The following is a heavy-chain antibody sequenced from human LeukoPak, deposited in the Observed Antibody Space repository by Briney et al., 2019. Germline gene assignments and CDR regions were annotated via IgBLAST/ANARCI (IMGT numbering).Heavy chain of an antibody. J-gene: IGHJ3*02. CDR3: ARGFVHAFDI. D-gene: IGHD6-6*01. Sequence: GGSLRLSCEASGFAFSTYDMHWVRQPTGKGLEWVSAIGVAGDTYYPGSVKGRFTISRENAKNSLYLQMNSLSAGDTAVYYCARGFVHAFDIWGQGTMVTVSS. V-gene: IGHV3-13*04. CDR2: IGVAGDT. CDR1: GFAFSTYD.